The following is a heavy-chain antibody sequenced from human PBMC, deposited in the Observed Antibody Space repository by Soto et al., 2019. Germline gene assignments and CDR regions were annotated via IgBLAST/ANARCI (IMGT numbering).Heavy chain of an antibody. CDR1: GGTFSSYA. J-gene: IGHJ6*02. Sequence: QVQLVQSGAEVKKPGSSVKVSCKASGGTFSSYAISWVRQAPGQGLEWMGGIIPIFGTENYAQKFQGRVTITAVESTSTAYMELSSLRSEDTAVYYCARGSRYCSGGSGSHFFPVYYGMDVWGQGTTVTVSS. V-gene: IGHV1-69*01. D-gene: IGHD2-15*01. CDR2: IIPIFGTE. CDR3: ARGSRYCSGGSGSHFFPVYYGMDV.